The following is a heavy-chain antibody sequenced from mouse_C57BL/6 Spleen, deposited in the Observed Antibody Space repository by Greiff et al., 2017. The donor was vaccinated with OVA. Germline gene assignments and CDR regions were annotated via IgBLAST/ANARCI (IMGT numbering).Heavy chain of an antibody. J-gene: IGHJ1*03. V-gene: IGHV1-64*01. CDR1: GYTFTSYW. Sequence: QVQLQQPGAELVKPGASVKLSCKASGYTFTSYWMHWVKQRPGQGLEWIGMIHPNSGSTNYNEKFKSKATLTVDKSSSTAYMQLSSLTSEDSSVYYCARENYGSSWYFDGWGTGTTVTVSS. CDR3: ARENYGSSWYFDG. CDR2: IHPNSGST. D-gene: IGHD1-1*01.